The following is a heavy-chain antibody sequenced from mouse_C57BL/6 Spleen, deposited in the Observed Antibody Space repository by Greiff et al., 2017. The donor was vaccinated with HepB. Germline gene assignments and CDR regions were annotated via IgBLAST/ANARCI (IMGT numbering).Heavy chain of an antibody. CDR1: GFTFSDAW. V-gene: IGHV6-6*01. D-gene: IGHD3-3*01. CDR2: IRNKANNHAT. CDR3: TRDGDVGYFDV. J-gene: IGHJ1*03. Sequence: EVMLVESGGGLVQPGGSMKLSCAASGFTFSDAWMDWVRQSPEKGLEWVAEIRNKANNHATYYAESVKGRFTISRDDSKSSVYLQMNSLRAEDTGIYYCTRDGDVGYFDVWGTGTTVTVSS.